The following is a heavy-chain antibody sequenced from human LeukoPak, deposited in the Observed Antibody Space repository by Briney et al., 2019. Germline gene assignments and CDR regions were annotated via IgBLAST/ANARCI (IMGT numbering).Heavy chain of an antibody. Sequence: GGSLRLSCVVSGFTFSNYPMSWVRQAPGKGLEWVSVISESGDVTHYADSMKGRFTISRDNTKNTLSLHMNSLRAEDTAIYYCARDSFHYVGSSDYWGQGTQVTVSS. D-gene: IGHD4-17*01. CDR1: GFTFSNYP. V-gene: IGHV3-23*01. J-gene: IGHJ4*02. CDR3: ARDSFHYVGSSDY. CDR2: ISESGDVT.